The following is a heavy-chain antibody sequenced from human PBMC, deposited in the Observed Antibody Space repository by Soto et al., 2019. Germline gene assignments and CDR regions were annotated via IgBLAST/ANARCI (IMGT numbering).Heavy chain of an antibody. CDR2: INHSGST. J-gene: IGHJ4*02. Sequence: QVQLQQWGAGLLKPSETLSLTCAVYGGSFSGYYWSWIRQPPGKGLEWIGEINHSGSTNYNPSLKSRVTISVDTSKNQFSLKLSSVTAADTAVYYCARGGRIVGATVTFDYWGQGTLVTVSS. V-gene: IGHV4-34*01. CDR3: ARGGRIVGATVTFDY. CDR1: GGSFSGYY. D-gene: IGHD1-26*01.